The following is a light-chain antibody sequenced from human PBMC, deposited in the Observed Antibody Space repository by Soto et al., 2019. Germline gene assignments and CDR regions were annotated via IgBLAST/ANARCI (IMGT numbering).Light chain of an antibody. CDR1: QSVTSNY. Sequence: IVLTQSPGTLSLSPGERATLFCRASQSVTSNYFAWYQQKPGQAPRLLIYGISDRATGIPDRFSGSGSGTDFTLTISRLEPEDFAVYYCQHYGSSPPYTFGQGTKLEIK. V-gene: IGKV3-20*01. J-gene: IGKJ2*01. CDR2: GIS. CDR3: QHYGSSPPYT.